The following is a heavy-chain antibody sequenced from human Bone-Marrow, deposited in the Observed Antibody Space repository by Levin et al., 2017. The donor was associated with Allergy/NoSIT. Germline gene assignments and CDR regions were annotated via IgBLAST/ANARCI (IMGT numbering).Heavy chain of an antibody. V-gene: IGHV3-9*01. J-gene: IGHJ4*02. CDR1: GFTFDDYA. D-gene: IGHD4-11*01. Sequence: PGGSLRLSCAASGFTFDDYAMHWVRQPPGKGLEWVSGISWQSGGIGYADSVKGRFTISRDNGMNSLYLQMNSLRPEDTALYYCVKDMYPVSRGGFDYWGQGALVTVSS. CDR2: ISWQSGGI. CDR3: VKDMYPVSRGGFDY.